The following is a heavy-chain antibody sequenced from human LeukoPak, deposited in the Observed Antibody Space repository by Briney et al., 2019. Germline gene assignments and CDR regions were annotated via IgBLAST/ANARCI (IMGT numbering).Heavy chain of an antibody. V-gene: IGHV4-59*01. J-gene: IGHJ2*01. Sequence: SETLSLTCTVSGGSISSYYWSWIRQPPGKGLEWIGYIYYSGSTNYNPSLKSRVTISVDTSKNQFSLKLSSVTAADTAVYYCARDPYYYDSSGYDWYFDLWGRGTLVTVSS. CDR1: GGSISSYY. D-gene: IGHD3-22*01. CDR2: IYYSGST. CDR3: ARDPYYYDSSGYDWYFDL.